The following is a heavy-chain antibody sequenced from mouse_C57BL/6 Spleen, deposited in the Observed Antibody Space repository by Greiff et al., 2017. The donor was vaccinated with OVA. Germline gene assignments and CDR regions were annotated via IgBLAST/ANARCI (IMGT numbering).Heavy chain of an antibody. Sequence: EVQLVESGEGLVKPGGSLKLSCAASGFTFSSYAMSWVRQTPEKRLEWVAYISSGGDYIYYADTVKGRFTISRDNARNTLYLQMSSLKSEDTAMYYCTRGPYGSSYFDYWGQGTTLTVSS. J-gene: IGHJ2*01. D-gene: IGHD1-1*01. V-gene: IGHV5-9-1*02. CDR1: GFTFSSYA. CDR2: ISSGGDYI. CDR3: TRGPYGSSYFDY.